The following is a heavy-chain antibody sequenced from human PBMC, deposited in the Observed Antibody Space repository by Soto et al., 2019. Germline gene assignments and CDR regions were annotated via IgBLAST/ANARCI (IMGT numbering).Heavy chain of an antibody. J-gene: IGHJ6*02. Sequence: QVRLRESGPGLVRPSVTLSLTCSVSGGSISTYYWSWIRQPAGKGLEWIGRIYRSGGTNFNPSLMSRVSMSVDTSKNQFSLKLSSVVAADTAVYYCARGAAAGVDYGMDVWGQGTTVTVS. D-gene: IGHD6-13*01. CDR2: IYRSGGT. CDR3: ARGAAAGVDYGMDV. CDR1: GGSISTYY. V-gene: IGHV4-4*07.